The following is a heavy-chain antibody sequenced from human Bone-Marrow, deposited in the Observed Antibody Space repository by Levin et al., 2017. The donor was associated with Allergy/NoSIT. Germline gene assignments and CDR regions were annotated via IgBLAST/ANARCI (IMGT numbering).Heavy chain of an antibody. V-gene: IGHV3-23*01. CDR3: AKVGATMVRGVTPLGY. D-gene: IGHD3-10*01. Sequence: LSLTCAASGFTFSSYAMSWVRQAPGKGLEWVSAISGSGGSTYYADSVKGRFTISRDNSKNTLYLQMNSLRAEDTAVYYCAKVGATMVRGVTPLGYWGQGTLVTVSS. CDR2: ISGSGGST. CDR1: GFTFSSYA. J-gene: IGHJ4*02.